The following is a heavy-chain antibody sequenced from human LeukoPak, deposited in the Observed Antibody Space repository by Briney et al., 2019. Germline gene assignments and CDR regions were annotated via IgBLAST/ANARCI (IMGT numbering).Heavy chain of an antibody. V-gene: IGHV1-24*01. D-gene: IGHD4-23*01. CDR3: ATMTTVVTPGSFDY. Sequence: VASVKVSCKVSGYTLTELSMHWVRQAPGKGLEWMGGFDPEDGETIYAQKFQGRVTMTEDTSTDTAYMELSSLRSEDTAVYYCATMTTVVTPGSFDYRGQGTLVTVSS. J-gene: IGHJ4*02. CDR2: FDPEDGET. CDR1: GYTLTELS.